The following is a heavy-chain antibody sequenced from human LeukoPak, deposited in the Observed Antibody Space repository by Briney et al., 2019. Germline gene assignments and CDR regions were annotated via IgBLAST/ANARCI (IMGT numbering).Heavy chain of an antibody. V-gene: IGHV3-7*01. CDR2: IKPDGREK. D-gene: IGHD1-26*01. Sequence: PGGSLRLACAAYGLTFRSYWMSWVRQAPGKGLEWVANIKPDGREKYYVDSVKGRFTISRDNAKNSLYMQMNSLRAEDTAVYYCASGGGATRSGYAFDMWGQGTMVTVSS. J-gene: IGHJ3*02. CDR3: ASGGGATRSGYAFDM. CDR1: GLTFRSYW.